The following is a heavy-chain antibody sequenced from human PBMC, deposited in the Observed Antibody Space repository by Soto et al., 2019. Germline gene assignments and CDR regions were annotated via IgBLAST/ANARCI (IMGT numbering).Heavy chain of an antibody. V-gene: IGHV3-30-3*01. J-gene: IGHJ4*02. CDR1: GFTFSSYA. Sequence: QVQLVESGGGVVQPGRSLRLSCAASGFTFSSYAMYWVRQAPRKGLEWVAVISYDGSNKYYADSVKGRFTISRDNSKNTLYLQMNSLRAEDTAVYYCASPAAGFHDYWGQGTLVTVSS. CDR2: ISYDGSNK. CDR3: ASPAAGFHDY. D-gene: IGHD6-13*01.